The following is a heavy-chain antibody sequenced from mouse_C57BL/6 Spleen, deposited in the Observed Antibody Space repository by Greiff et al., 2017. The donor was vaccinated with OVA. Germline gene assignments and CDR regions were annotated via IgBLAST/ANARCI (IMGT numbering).Heavy chain of an antibody. CDR2: IWTGGGT. CDR3: ARTADGYYDYYAMDY. Sequence: VKLMESGPGLVAPSQSLSITCTVSGFSLTSYAISWVRQPPGTGLEWLGVIWTGGGTNYNSALKSRLSISKDNSKSQVFLKMNSLQTDDTARYYCARTADGYYDYYAMDYWGQGTSVTVSS. CDR1: GFSLTSYA. D-gene: IGHD2-3*01. J-gene: IGHJ4*01. V-gene: IGHV2-9-1*01.